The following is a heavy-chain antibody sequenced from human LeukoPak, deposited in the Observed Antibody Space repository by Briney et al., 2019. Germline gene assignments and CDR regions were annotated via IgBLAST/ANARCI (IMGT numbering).Heavy chain of an antibody. CDR3: ARPGGYTSVASWINFDY. CDR2: ISSSSSYI. V-gene: IGHV3-21*01. D-gene: IGHD6-13*01. CDR1: GFTFSSYS. Sequence: GGSLRLSCAASGFTFSSYSMNWVRQAPGKGLEWVSSISSSSSYIYYADSVKGRFTISRDNAKNSLYLQMNSLRAEDTAVYYCARPGGYTSVASWINFDYWGQGTLVTVSS. J-gene: IGHJ4*02.